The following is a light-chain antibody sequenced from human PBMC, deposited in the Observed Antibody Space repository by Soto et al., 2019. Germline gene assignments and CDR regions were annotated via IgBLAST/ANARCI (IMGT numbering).Light chain of an antibody. CDR2: HAS. CDR1: QDISIY. CDR3: QRYRYLHT. V-gene: IGKV1-33*01. Sequence: DIQMTQSPSSLSTSVGDRVTITCQASQDISIYLNWYQQKPGKAPKLLIYHASNLETGVPSRFSGGGSGTDFTLTISSLQPEDIATYYCQRYRYLHTFGQGTKLEIK. J-gene: IGKJ2*01.